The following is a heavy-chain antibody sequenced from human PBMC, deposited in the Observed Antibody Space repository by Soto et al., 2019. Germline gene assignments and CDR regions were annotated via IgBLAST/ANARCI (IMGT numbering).Heavy chain of an antibody. CDR1: GLTLSSYG. CDR2: IWYDGSNK. Sequence: GFLCLACDPAGLTLSSYGMHWVRHAPGKGLEWVAVIWYDGSNKYYADSVKGRFTISRDNSKNTLYLQMNSLRAEDTAVYYCARDPQDGMIGSMDVWGQGTTVTVSS. V-gene: IGHV3-33*01. J-gene: IGHJ6*02. D-gene: IGHD3-10*02. CDR3: ARDPQDGMIGSMDV.